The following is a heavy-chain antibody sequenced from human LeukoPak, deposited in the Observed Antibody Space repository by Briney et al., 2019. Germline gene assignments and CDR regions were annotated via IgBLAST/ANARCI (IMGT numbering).Heavy chain of an antibody. V-gene: IGHV4-59*12. CDR2: MYYSGST. Sequence: SETLSLTCTVSGGAISNYYWNWIRQPPGKGLEWIGYMYYSGSTNYNPSLKSRVTISVDTSKNQFSLKLSSVTAADTAVYYCARGGYYGSGNDFRFDPWGQGTLVTVSS. J-gene: IGHJ5*02. CDR1: GGAISNYY. CDR3: ARGGYYGSGNDFRFDP. D-gene: IGHD3-10*01.